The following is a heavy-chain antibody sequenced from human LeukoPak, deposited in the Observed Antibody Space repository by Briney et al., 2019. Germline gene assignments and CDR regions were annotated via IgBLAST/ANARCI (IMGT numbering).Heavy chain of an antibody. CDR3: ARVAQWGSGSYPFES. D-gene: IGHD1-26*01. CDR1: GFTFSSYA. Sequence: GGSLRLSCAASGFTFSSYAMHWVRQAPGKGLEWVAVISYDGSNKYYADSVKGRFTISRDNSKNTLYLQMNSLRAEDTAVYYCARVAQWGSGSYPFESWGQGTLVTVSS. J-gene: IGHJ4*02. CDR2: ISYDGSNK. V-gene: IGHV3-30-3*01.